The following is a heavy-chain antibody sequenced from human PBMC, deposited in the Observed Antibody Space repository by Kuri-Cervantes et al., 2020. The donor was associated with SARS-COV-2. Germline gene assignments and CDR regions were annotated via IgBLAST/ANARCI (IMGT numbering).Heavy chain of an antibody. CDR3: ARATSSSWEDWFDP. CDR2: INPNSGDT. J-gene: IGHJ5*02. V-gene: IGHV1-2*02. D-gene: IGHD6-13*01. Sequence: ASVKVSCKASGYSLTNYYGYYMHWVRQAPGQGLEWMGWINPNSGDTNYAEMFQGRVTMTRDTSTSTVYMELSSLRSEDTAVYYCARATSSSWEDWFDPWGQGTLVTVSS. CDR1: GYSLTNYYGYY.